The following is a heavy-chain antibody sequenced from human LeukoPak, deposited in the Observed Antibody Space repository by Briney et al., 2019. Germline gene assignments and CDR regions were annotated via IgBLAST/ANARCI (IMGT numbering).Heavy chain of an antibody. D-gene: IGHD2-15*01. CDR2: INPNSGGT. V-gene: IGHV1-2*06. CDR1: RYTFTGYY. CDR3: ARVGDVVAVATTDDAFDI. Sequence: GASVKVSCNASRYTFTGYYMHWVRQAPGQGLEWMGRINPNSGGTNYAQKFQGRVTMTRDTSISTAYMELSRLRSDDTAVYHCARVGDVVAVATTDDAFDIWGQGTMVTVSS. J-gene: IGHJ3*02.